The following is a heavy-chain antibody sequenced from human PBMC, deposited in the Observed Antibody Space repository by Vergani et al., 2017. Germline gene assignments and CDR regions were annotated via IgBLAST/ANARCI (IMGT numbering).Heavy chain of an antibody. CDR2: ISGRGNYI. Sequence: EVQLQESGGGLVKPGGSLRVSCAASGFSFSTYSINWVRQAPGKGLEWVSSISGRGNYIHYADSLKGRFSIARDNSKNSVYLQMDSLRAEDTAIYYCARKKDEGGKDYDQGEPVDYWGQGTLVTVSS. CDR1: GFSFSTYS. J-gene: IGHJ4*02. V-gene: IGHV3-21*06. D-gene: IGHD3-22*01. CDR3: ARKKDEGGKDYDQGEPVDY.